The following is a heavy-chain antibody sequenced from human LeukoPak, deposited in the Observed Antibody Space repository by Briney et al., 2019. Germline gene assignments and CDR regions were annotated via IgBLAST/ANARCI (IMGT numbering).Heavy chain of an antibody. Sequence: GGSLRLSCAASGFTVITNDMTWVRQAPGKWLEWVSVLYSDGNTKYADSVQGRFTISRDNSKNTLYLEMNSLGPDDTAVYYCARGVEPLAANTLAYWGQGTLVTVSS. CDR2: LYSDGNT. CDR3: ARGVEPLAANTLAY. V-gene: IGHV3-53*01. CDR1: GFTVITND. D-gene: IGHD1-14*01. J-gene: IGHJ4*02.